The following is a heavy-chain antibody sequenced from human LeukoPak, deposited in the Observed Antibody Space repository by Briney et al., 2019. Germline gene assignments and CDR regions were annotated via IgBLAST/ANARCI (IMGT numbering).Heavy chain of an antibody. CDR1: GYTFTSYY. J-gene: IGHJ6*02. CDR3: ARDGYSYGHPLYYYYGMDV. D-gene: IGHD5-18*01. CDR2: INPSGGST. Sequence: ASVKVSFKASGYTFTSYYMHWVRQAPGQGLEWMGIINPSGGSTSYAQKFQGRVTMTRDTSTSTVYMELSSLRSEDTAVYYCARDGYSYGHPLYYYYGMDVWGQGTTVTVSS. V-gene: IGHV1-46*01.